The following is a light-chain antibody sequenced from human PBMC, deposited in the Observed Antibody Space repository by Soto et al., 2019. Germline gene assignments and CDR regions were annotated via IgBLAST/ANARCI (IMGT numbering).Light chain of an antibody. CDR3: AAWDGSLHNVR. V-gene: IGLV1-44*01. Sequence: QSVLTQPPSASGTPGQRVTISCSGSGSSIGTNTVNWYRQLPGTTPKLLIYGDNQRPSGVPDRFSGSKSGTSASLAISGLQSEDEAEYYCAAWDGSLHNVRFGGGTKLTVL. J-gene: IGLJ2*01. CDR1: GSSIGTNT. CDR2: GDN.